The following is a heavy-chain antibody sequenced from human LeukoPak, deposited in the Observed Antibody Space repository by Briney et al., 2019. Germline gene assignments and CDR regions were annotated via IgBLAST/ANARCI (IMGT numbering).Heavy chain of an antibody. CDR3: ARAYDHFWSAYYRDYGMDV. V-gene: IGHV3-21*01. Sequence: GGSLRLSCVASGFTFSSYTLSWVRQGPGKGLEWVSSISSSSSHIYYADSVEGRFTISRDNARNSVYLQTNSLRAEDTAVYYCARAYDHFWSAYYRDYGMDVWGQGTAVTVS. D-gene: IGHD3-3*01. CDR2: ISSSSSHI. J-gene: IGHJ6*02. CDR1: GFTFSSYT.